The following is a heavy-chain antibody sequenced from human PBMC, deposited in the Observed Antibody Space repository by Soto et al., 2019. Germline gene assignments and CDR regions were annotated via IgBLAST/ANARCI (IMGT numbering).Heavy chain of an antibody. CDR2: IYYSGST. Sequence: SETLSLTCTVSDGSISSYYWSWIRQPPGKGLVWIGYIYYSGSTDHNPSLKSRVTISVDTSKNQFSLKLSSVTAADTAVYFCARHWYGSGTHYPFDSWGQGTLVTVSS. V-gene: IGHV4-59*08. CDR1: DGSISSYY. J-gene: IGHJ4*02. D-gene: IGHD3-10*01. CDR3: ARHWYGSGTHYPFDS.